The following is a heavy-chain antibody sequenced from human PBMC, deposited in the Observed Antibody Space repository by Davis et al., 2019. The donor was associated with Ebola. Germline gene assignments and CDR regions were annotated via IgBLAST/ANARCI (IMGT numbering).Heavy chain of an antibody. V-gene: IGHV3-7*01. CDR2: INHDGSEK. J-gene: IGHJ4*02. CDR1: GFSFYSYW. Sequence: GESLKISCAASGFSFYSYWMTWVRQAPGKGLEWVANINHDGSEKYFLDSVKGRFTISRDNAKNSVDLQMHSLRVEDTAVYHCVPGTWIRGQGTLVTVSS. CDR3: VPGTWI. D-gene: IGHD5-18*01.